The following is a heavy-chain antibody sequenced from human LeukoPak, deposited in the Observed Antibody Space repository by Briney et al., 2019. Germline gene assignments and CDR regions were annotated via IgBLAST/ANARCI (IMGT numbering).Heavy chain of an antibody. D-gene: IGHD5-18*01. CDR3: ARTTEGGYSYGYFYYYYMDV. V-gene: IGHV4-39*07. J-gene: IGHJ6*03. CDR1: GGSISSSSYY. CDR2: IYYSGST. Sequence: SETLSLTCTVSGGSISSSSYYWGWIRQPPGKGLEWIGSIYYSGSTYYNPSLKSRVTISVDTSKNQFSLKLRSVTAADTAVYYCARTTEGGYSYGYFYYYYMDVWGKGTTVTISS.